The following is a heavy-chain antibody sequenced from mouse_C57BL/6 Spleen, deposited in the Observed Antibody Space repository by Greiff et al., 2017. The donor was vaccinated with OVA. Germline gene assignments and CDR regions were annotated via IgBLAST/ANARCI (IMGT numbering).Heavy chain of an antibody. Sequence: EVKLVESEGGLVQPGSSMKLSCTASGFTFSDYYMAWVRQVPEKGLEWVANINYDGSSTYYLDSLKSRFIISRDNAKNILYLQMSSLKSEDTATYYCARFDGYSPFDYWGQGTTLTVSS. CDR1: GFTFSDYY. J-gene: IGHJ2*01. CDR3: ARFDGYSPFDY. CDR2: INYDGSST. D-gene: IGHD2-3*01. V-gene: IGHV5-16*01.